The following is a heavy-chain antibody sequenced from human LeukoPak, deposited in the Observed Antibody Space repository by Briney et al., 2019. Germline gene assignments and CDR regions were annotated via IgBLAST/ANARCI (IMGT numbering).Heavy chain of an antibody. CDR2: IIPLFDTG. J-gene: IGHJ5*02. V-gene: IGHV1-69*05. Sequence: GSSVKVSCKPSGGTFSNYTISWVRQAPGQGLEWMGGIIPLFDTGNYAQKFQGRVTMTRNTSISTAYMELSSLRSEDTAVYYCVRGEPGSSSWYDPWGQGTLVTVSS. CDR1: GGTFSNYT. D-gene: IGHD6-13*01. CDR3: VRGEPGSSSWYDP.